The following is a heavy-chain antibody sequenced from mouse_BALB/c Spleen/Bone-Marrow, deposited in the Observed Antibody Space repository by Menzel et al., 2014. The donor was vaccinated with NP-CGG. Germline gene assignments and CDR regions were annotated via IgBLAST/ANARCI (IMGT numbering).Heavy chain of an antibody. Sequence: QVQLKQSGPELVKPGASVRISCKASGYTFTSYYIHWVKQRPGQGLEWIGRIYPGNVNTKYNEKFKGKATLTADKSSSIAYMQLSSLTSEDSAVYFCARERRSRAMYYWGQGTSVTVSS. CDR3: ARERRSRAMYY. V-gene: IGHV1S56*01. CDR2: IYPGNVNT. CDR1: GYTFTSYY. J-gene: IGHJ4*01.